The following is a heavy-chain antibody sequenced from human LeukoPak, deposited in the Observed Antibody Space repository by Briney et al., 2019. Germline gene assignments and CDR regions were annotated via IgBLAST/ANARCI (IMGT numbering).Heavy chain of an antibody. J-gene: IGHJ5*02. CDR2: INPNSGGT. Sequence: ASVKVSCKASGYTFTAYYIHWVRQAPGQGLEWVGWINPNSGGTNLAQQFQGRVTMTRDTSVSTVYMELSRLRSDDTAVYYCARQWLGSQCFDPWGQGTLVTVSS. V-gene: IGHV1-2*02. CDR3: ARQWLGSQCFDP. D-gene: IGHD6-19*01. CDR1: GYTFTAYY.